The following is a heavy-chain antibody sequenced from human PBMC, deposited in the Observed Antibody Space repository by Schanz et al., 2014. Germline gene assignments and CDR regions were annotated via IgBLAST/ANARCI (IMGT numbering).Heavy chain of an antibody. CDR3: AGAVATIRADSFDI. V-gene: IGHV3-7*02. J-gene: IGHJ3*02. Sequence: EVQLLESGGGLVQPGGSLRLSCAASGFSFRKSAMSWVRQAPGKGLEWVANIKQDGSEKYYVDSVKGRFTISRDNAKKSLYLRMNSLRAEDTAVYYCAGAVATIRADSFDIWGQGTMXAVSS. CDR2: IKQDGSEK. CDR1: GFSFRKSA. D-gene: IGHD5-12*01.